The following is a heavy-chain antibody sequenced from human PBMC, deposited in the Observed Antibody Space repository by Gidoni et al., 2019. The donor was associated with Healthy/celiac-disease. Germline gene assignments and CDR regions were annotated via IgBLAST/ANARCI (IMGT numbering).Heavy chain of an antibody. D-gene: IGHD3-3*01. Sequence: EVQLVQSGAEVKKPGESLQISCKGSGYSFTRYWIGWVRQMPGKGLEWMGIIYPGDSDTRYSPSFQGQVTISADKSISTAYLQWSSLKASNTAMYYCARHRQIDFWSGYYDDAFDIWGQGTMVTVSS. V-gene: IGHV5-51*01. CDR3: ARHRQIDFWSGYYDDAFDI. J-gene: IGHJ3*02. CDR1: GYSFTRYW. CDR2: IYPGDSDT.